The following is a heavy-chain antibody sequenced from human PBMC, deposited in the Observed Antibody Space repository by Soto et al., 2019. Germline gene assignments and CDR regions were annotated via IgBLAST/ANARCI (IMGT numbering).Heavy chain of an antibody. CDR3: ARNSEPTAAANWFDS. CDR2: IWYDGSNK. D-gene: IGHD6-13*01. J-gene: IGHJ5*01. CDR1: GFTFSYYG. Sequence: GGSLRLSCAASGFTFSYYGMHWVRQTPGKGLEWVAVIWYDGSNKYYVDSVKGRFTVSRDNSKNTLYLEMSSLRADDTGFYYCARNSEPTAAANWFDSWGQGTQVTVSS. V-gene: IGHV3-33*01.